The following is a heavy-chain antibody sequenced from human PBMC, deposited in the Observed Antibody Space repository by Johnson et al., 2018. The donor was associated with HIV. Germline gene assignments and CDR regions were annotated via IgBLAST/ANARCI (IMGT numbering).Heavy chain of an antibody. Sequence: VQLVESGGIVAQPGGSLRLSCAASGFTFEEATMHWVRQAPGKGLEWVSLITWDGDTTLYADSVKGRFTISRDISKNSLYLQMNSLRSEDTALYFCAKDDDSSSSFAFDIWGQGTMVTVSS. V-gene: IGHV3-43*01. CDR1: GFTFEEAT. CDR2: ITWDGDTT. D-gene: IGHD6-6*01. CDR3: AKDDDSSSSFAFDI. J-gene: IGHJ3*02.